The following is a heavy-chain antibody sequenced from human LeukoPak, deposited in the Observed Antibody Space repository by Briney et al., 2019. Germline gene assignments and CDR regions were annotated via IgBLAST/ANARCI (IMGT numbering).Heavy chain of an antibody. J-gene: IGHJ4*02. V-gene: IGHV3-23*01. Sequence: GGSLRLSCAVSGITLSNYGMSWARQAPGKGLEWVAGLSGSGGGTNYADSVQGRFTISRDNPKNTLYLQMNSLRAEDTAVYFCAKRGVVIRVFLVGFHKEAYYFDSWGQGTLVTVSS. D-gene: IGHD3-10*01. CDR3: AKRGVVIRVFLVGFHKEAYYFDS. CDR2: LSGSGGGT. CDR1: GITLSNYG.